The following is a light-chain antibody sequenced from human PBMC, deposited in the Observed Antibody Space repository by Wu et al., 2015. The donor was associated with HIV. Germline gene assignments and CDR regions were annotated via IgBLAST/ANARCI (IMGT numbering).Light chain of an antibody. J-gene: IGKJ3*01. V-gene: IGKV3-15*01. CDR2: AAS. CDR3: QQYGNSPRT. CDR1: QGVGEY. Sequence: EVVMTQSPATLSLSPGERATLSCRASQGVGEYVAWYQQKPGQAPRLLISAASTRASGIPARFSGSGSGTEFALTIDSLQSEDFTIYYCQQYGNSPRTFGPRDRQWIS.